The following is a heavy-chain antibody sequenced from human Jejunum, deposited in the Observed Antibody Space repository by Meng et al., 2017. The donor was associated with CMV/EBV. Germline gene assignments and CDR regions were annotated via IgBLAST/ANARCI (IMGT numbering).Heavy chain of an antibody. CDR2: IDTDGKT. CDR3: ADIGVGDQGF. J-gene: IGHJ4*02. V-gene: IGHV3-53*01. CDR1: GFTVSSHY. Sequence: EVPLVESGGGLIQPGGSLRLSCAASGFTVSSHYMSWVRQAPGKGLEWVSVIDTDGKTYYADSVKGRFAISRDNSKNTLYLQMSSLRVEDTAVYSCADIGVGDQGFWGQGTLVTVSS. D-gene: IGHD3-3*01.